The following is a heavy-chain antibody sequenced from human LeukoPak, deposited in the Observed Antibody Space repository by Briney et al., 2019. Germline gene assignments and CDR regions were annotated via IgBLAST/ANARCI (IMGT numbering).Heavy chain of an antibody. V-gene: IGHV4-34*01. CDR1: GGSFSGYY. J-gene: IGHJ4*02. CDR3: ARVRYNWNRDFDY. CDR2: INHSGST. Sequence: PPETLSLTCAVYGGSFSGYYWSWIRQPPGKGLEWIGEINHSGSTNYNPSLKSRVTISVDTSKNQFSLKLSSVTAADTAVYYCARVRYNWNRDFDYWGQGTLVTVSS. D-gene: IGHD1-20*01.